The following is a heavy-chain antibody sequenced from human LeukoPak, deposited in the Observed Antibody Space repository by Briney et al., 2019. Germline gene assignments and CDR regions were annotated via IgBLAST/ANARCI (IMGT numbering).Heavy chain of an antibody. Sequence: ASVKVSCKASGYTFTSYGISWVRQAPGQGLEWMGWISAYNGNTNYAQKLQSRVTMTTDTSTSTAYMELRSLRSDDTAVYYCARDGGWFGENNWFDPWGQGTLVTVSS. CDR1: GYTFTSYG. V-gene: IGHV1-18*01. CDR3: ARDGGWFGENNWFDP. J-gene: IGHJ5*02. D-gene: IGHD3-10*01. CDR2: ISAYNGNT.